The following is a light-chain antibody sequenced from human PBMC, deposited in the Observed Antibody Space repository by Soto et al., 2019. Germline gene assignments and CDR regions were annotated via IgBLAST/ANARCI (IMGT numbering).Light chain of an antibody. V-gene: IGKV1-5*01. Sequence: DIQMTQSPSTLSGSVGDRVTITCRASQTISSWLAWYQQKPGKAPKLLIYDASTLESGVPSRFSGSGSGTEFTLTISSLQPDDFATYYCQQYNSYSFGQGTKVDNK. CDR1: QTISSW. CDR2: DAS. J-gene: IGKJ1*01. CDR3: QQYNSYS.